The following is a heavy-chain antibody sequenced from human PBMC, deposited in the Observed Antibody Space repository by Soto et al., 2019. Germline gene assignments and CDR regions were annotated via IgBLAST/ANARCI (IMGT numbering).Heavy chain of an antibody. CDR3: ARDLGGGYYYYYGMDV. CDR1: GFTFSSYS. CDR2: ISSGSSYI. D-gene: IGHD2-15*01. J-gene: IGHJ6*02. V-gene: IGHV3-21*01. Sequence: GSLRLSCAAXGFTFSSYSMNWVRQAPGKGLEWVSSISSGSSYIYYADSVKGRFTISRDNAKNSLYLQMNSLRAEDTAVYYCARDLGGGYYYYYGMDVWGQGTTVTVSS.